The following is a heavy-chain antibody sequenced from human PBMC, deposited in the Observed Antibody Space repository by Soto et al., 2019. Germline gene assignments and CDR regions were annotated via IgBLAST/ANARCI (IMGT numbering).Heavy chain of an antibody. D-gene: IGHD3-10*01. CDR3: TTSITMVRGVVHDAFDI. CDR2: IKSKTDGGTT. V-gene: IGHV3-15*01. J-gene: IGHJ3*02. CDR1: GFTFSNAW. Sequence: GGSLRLSCAASGFTFSNAWMSWVRQAPGKGLEWVGRIKSKTDGGTTDYAAPVKGRFTISRDDSKNMLYLQMNSLETEDTAVYYCTTSITMVRGVVHDAFDIWGQGTMVTVSS.